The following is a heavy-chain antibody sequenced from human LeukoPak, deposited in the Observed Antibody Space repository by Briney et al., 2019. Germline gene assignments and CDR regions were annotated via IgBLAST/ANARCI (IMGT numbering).Heavy chain of an antibody. J-gene: IGHJ4*02. CDR1: GFTFSSYE. V-gene: IGHV3-48*03. CDR2: ISSSGSTI. D-gene: IGHD6-13*01. Sequence: PGGSLRLSCAASGFTFSSYEMNWVRQAPGKGLEWVSYISSSGSTIYYADSVKGRFTISRDNAKNSLYLQMNSLRAEDTAVYYCAKSEAAGTTFWYFDYWGQGTLVTVSS. CDR3: AKSEAAGTTFWYFDY.